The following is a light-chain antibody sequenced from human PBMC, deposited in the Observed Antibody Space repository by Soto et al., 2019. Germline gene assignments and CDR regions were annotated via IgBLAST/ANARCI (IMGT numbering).Light chain of an antibody. Sequence: DIQMTQSPSTLSASVGDRVTITCRASQSISSWLAWYQQKPGKAPNLLIYKKSSLESGVPSRFSGSGSGTEFTLTVNSLQPDDFATYYCQQYDSYPLTFGGGTKVEIK. CDR1: QSISSW. CDR3: QQYDSYPLT. CDR2: KKS. V-gene: IGKV1-5*03. J-gene: IGKJ4*01.